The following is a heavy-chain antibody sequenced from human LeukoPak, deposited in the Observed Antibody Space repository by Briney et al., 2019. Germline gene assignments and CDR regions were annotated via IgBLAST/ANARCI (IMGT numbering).Heavy chain of an antibody. J-gene: IGHJ6*03. CDR3: ARCSGGTCFPRGYMDV. V-gene: IGHV3-33*01. D-gene: IGHD2-15*01. CDR2: IWYDGSNN. Sequence: QPRRSLRLSCAASGFTFSTYGMHWVRQAPGKALEWVAVIWYDGSNNYYADSVKGRFTISRDNSKNTLYLQMNSLRAEDTAVYCCARCSGGTCFPRGYMDVWGKGTTVTVSS. CDR1: GFTFSTYG.